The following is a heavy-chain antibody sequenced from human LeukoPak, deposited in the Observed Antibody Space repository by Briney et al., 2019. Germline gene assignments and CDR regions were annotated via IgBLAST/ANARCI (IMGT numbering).Heavy chain of an antibody. V-gene: IGHV1-8*01. CDR1: GYTFTSYD. CDR3: ARGARGGYFDCLLDY. Sequence: ASVKVSCKASGYTFTSYDINCVRQATGQGREWMGWMNPNSGNTGYAQKFQGRATMTRNTSISTAYMGLSSLRSEDTAVYYCARGARGGYFDCLLDYWGQGTLVTVSS. CDR2: MNPNSGNT. D-gene: IGHD3-9*01. J-gene: IGHJ4*02.